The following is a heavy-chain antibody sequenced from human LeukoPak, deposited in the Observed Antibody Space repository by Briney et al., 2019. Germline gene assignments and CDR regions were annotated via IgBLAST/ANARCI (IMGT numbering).Heavy chain of an antibody. D-gene: IGHD6-19*01. J-gene: IGHJ3*02. CDR2: INTHTGNP. CDR1: GYTFTNYA. Sequence: ASLKVSCKASGYTFTNYAINWVREAPGQGLEWMGWINTHTGNPTYAQGFTGRFVFSLDTSVSTAYLEISSLKAEDTAVYYCARAATSGWDDPFDIWGQGTMVTVSS. V-gene: IGHV7-4-1*02. CDR3: ARAATSGWDDPFDI.